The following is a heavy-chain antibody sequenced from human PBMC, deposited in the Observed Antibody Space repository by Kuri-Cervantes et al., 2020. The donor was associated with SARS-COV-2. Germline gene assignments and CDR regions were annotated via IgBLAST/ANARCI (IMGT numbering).Heavy chain of an antibody. D-gene: IGHD1-20*01. J-gene: IGHJ4*02. CDR3: ATLNWRYFDY. CDR1: GYTFTGYY. Sequence: ASVKVSCKASGYTFTGYYMHWVRQAPGQGLEWMGGFDPEDGETIYAQKFQGRVTMTEDTSTDTAYMELSSLRSEDTAVYYCATLNWRYFDYWGQGTLVTVSS. V-gene: IGHV1-24*01. CDR2: FDPEDGET.